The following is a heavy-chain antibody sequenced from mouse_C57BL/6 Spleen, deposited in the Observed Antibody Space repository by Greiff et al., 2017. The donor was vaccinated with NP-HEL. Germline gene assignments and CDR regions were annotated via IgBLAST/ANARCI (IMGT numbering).Heavy chain of an antibody. CDR2: IDPETGGT. D-gene: IGHD2-2*01. CDR1: GYTFTDYE. J-gene: IGHJ1*03. CDR3: TRYGYDDGWYFDV. V-gene: IGHV1-15*01. Sequence: QVQLKQSGAELVRPGASVTLSCKASGYTFTDYEMHWVKQTPVHGLEWIGAIDPETGGTAYNQKFKGKAILTADKSSSTAYMELRSLTSEDSAVYYCTRYGYDDGWYFDVWGTGTTVTVS.